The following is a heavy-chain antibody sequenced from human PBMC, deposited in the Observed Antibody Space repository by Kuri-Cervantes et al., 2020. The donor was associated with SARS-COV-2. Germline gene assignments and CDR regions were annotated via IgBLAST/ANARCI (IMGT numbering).Heavy chain of an antibody. V-gene: IGHV3-23*01. Sequence: GESLKISCAASTFTFSNYAMSWVRQAPGKGLEWVSGISGSGGSTYYADSVKGRFTSSRDNSKNTLYLQMNSLRAEDTAVYYCVRDGDHWNFDYWGQGTLVTVSS. CDR3: VRDGDHWNFDY. CDR2: ISGSGGST. J-gene: IGHJ4*02. CDR1: TFTFSNYA. D-gene: IGHD1-1*01.